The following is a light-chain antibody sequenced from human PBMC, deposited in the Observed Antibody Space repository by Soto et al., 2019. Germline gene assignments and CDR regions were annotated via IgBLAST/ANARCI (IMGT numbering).Light chain of an antibody. CDR3: QQYGSTPT. CDR2: GAS. V-gene: IGKV3-20*01. J-gene: IGKJ1*01. Sequence: IVLTQSPGTLSLSPGERATLSCRASQSVSGSYLAWHQQKPGQAPRLLIYGASSRATGIPDRFTGSGSGTDFTLTISRLEPEDFAVYYCQQYGSTPTFGQGTKVDIK. CDR1: QSVSGSY.